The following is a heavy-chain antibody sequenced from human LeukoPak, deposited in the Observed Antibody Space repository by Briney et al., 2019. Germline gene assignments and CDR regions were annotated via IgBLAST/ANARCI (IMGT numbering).Heavy chain of an antibody. V-gene: IGHV1-2*06. Sequence: ASVKVSCKASGYTFTAYYMHWVRQAPGQGLEWMGRINPNSGDTNYAQKFQGRVTMTRDTSINTAYMELSRLRSDDTAVYYCARDQFIVVVAATLFDYWGQGTLVTVSS. CDR1: GYTFTAYY. J-gene: IGHJ4*02. D-gene: IGHD2-15*01. CDR2: INPNSGDT. CDR3: ARDQFIVVVAATLFDY.